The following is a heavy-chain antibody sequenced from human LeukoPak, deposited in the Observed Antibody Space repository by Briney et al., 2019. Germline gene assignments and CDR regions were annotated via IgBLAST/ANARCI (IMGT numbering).Heavy chain of an antibody. CDR3: AGLGYCSGGSC. D-gene: IGHD2-15*01. V-gene: IGHV3-30*04. CDR1: GFTFSSYA. J-gene: IGHJ4*02. CDR2: ISYDGSNK. Sequence: GGSLRLSCAASGFTFSSYAMHWVRQAPGKGLEWVAVISYDGSNKYHADSVKGRFTISRDNSKNTLYLQMNSLRAEDTAVYYCAGLGYCSGGSCWGQGTLVTVSS.